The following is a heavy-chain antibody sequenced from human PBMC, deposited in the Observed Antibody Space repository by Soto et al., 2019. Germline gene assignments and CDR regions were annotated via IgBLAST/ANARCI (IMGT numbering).Heavy chain of an antibody. V-gene: IGHV1-3*01. Sequence: GASVKVSYKASGYTFTSYAMHWVRQAPGQRLEWMGWINAGNGNTKYSQKFQGRVTITRDTSASTAYMELSSLRSEDTAVYYCASFSKVYYYYGMDVWGQGTTVTVSS. CDR1: GYTFTSYA. J-gene: IGHJ6*02. CDR3: ASFSKVYYYYGMDV. CDR2: INAGNGNT.